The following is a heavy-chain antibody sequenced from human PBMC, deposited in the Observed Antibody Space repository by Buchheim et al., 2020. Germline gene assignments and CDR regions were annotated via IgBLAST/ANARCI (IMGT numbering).Heavy chain of an antibody. Sequence: QVQLQESGPGLVKPSETLSLICTVSGGSINSFYWSWFRQSPGKELEWIGYLSNTGSTDYNPSLKSRVAISVDTSKNQFSLKLNSVTAADMAVYYCARIRTAHSSVDPWGQGTL. CDR2: LSNTGST. D-gene: IGHD6-19*01. V-gene: IGHV4-59*01. CDR1: GGSINSFY. J-gene: IGHJ5*02. CDR3: ARIRTAHSSVDP.